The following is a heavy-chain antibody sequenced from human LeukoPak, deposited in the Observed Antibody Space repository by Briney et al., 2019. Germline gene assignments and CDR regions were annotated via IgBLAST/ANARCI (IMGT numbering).Heavy chain of an antibody. CDR2: IIASLDTT. V-gene: IGHV1-69*10. J-gene: IGHJ4*02. CDR3: ARESSGTYFLDYFDY. CDR1: GYTFTNYA. D-gene: IGHD1-26*01. Sequence: SVKVSCKASGYTFTNYAMNWVRQAPGQGLEWMGGIIASLDTTKYAQKFQGRVTITADKSTSTVYMELSSLRSEDTAVYYCARESSGTYFLDYFDYWGQGTLVTVSS.